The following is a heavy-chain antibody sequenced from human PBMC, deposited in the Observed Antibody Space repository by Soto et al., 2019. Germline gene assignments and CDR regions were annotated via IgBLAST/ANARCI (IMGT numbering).Heavy chain of an antibody. CDR2: IYYSGST. CDR1: GGSISSGGYY. CDR3: ARDKSVDTSNPNWFDP. J-gene: IGHJ5*02. V-gene: IGHV4-31*03. D-gene: IGHD5-18*01. Sequence: SETLSLTCTVSGGSISSGGYYWSWIRQHPGKGLEWIGYIYYSGSTYYNPSLKSRVTISVDTSKNQFSLKLSSVTAADTAVYYCARDKSVDTSNPNWFDPWGQGTLVTVSS.